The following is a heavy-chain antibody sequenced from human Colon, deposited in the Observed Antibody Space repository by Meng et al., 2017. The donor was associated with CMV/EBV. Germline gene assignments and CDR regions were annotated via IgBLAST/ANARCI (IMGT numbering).Heavy chain of an antibody. CDR1: GCTFSSYW. CDR2: INSDGSST. J-gene: IGHJ4*02. CDR3: ARLGWWGFDY. Sequence: ESLKISCAASGCTFSSYWIHWVRQAPGKGLGWVSRINSDGSSTSYADSVKGRFTISRDNAKNTLYLQMNSMRAEDTAVYYCARLGWWGFDYWGQGTLVTVSS. D-gene: IGHD2-15*01. V-gene: IGHV3-74*01.